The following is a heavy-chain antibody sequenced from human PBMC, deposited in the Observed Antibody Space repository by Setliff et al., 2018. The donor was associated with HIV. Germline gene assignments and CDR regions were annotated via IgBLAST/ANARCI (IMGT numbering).Heavy chain of an antibody. CDR2: FSVPGTT. Sequence: SETRSLTCTVPGGSITTADWYWTWLRQPAGKGLEWIGRFSVPGTTNYGPSFKSRLTIWVDMSKNQFSLKLTPVTAADTAVYYCARRKGGYGLAVWGQGTTVTSP. CDR3: ARRKGGYGLAV. J-gene: IGHJ6*02. CDR1: GGSITTADWY. D-gene: IGHD3-16*01. V-gene: IGHV4-61*02.